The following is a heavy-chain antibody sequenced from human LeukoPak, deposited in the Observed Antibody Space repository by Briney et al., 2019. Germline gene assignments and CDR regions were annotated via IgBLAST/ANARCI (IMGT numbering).Heavy chain of an antibody. J-gene: IGHJ3*02. V-gene: IGHV4-4*07. Sequence: SETLSLTCTVSGDSINNYYWSWIRQPAGKGLEWIGRIYKSGSIDYNPSLRSRVAMSLDMSKNQFSLKLNSVTAADTAVYYCARDCSGATCYSSAFDIWGQGTMVTVSS. CDR3: ARDCSGATCYSSAFDI. D-gene: IGHD2-15*01. CDR1: GDSINNYY. CDR2: IYKSGSI.